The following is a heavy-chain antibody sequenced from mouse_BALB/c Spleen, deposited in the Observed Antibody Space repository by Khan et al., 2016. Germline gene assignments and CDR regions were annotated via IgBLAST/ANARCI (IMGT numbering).Heavy chain of an antibody. CDR3: ARRDSSGYVFAY. D-gene: IGHD3-2*01. J-gene: IGHJ3*01. CDR2: ISSGSSTI. Sequence: EVELVESGGGLVQPGGSRKLSCAASGFTFSSFGMHWVRQAPEKGLEWVAYISSGSSTIYYADTVKGRFTISRDNPKNTLFLQMTSLRSEDTAMYSCARRDSSGYVFAYWGQGTLVTVSA. V-gene: IGHV5-17*02. CDR1: GFTFSSFG.